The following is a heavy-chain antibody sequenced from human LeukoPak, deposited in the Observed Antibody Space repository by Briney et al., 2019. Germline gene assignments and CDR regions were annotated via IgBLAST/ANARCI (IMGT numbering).Heavy chain of an antibody. Sequence: PSETLSLTCSVSGGSISTYYWSWIRQPPGKGLEWIGYVFYSGVTNYNPSLKSRVTISIDTSRNQFSLKLNSVTAAGTAVYYCAKSRSGWYGEGGFDLWGQGTMVTVSS. CDR2: VFYSGVT. CDR1: GGSISTYY. D-gene: IGHD6-19*01. CDR3: AKSRSGWYGEGGFDL. J-gene: IGHJ3*01. V-gene: IGHV4-59*01.